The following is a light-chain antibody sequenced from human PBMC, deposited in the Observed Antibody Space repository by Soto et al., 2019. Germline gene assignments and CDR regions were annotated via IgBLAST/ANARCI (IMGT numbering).Light chain of an antibody. CDR2: DSS. J-gene: IGKJ4*01. V-gene: IGKV1-5*01. CDR3: QQYYTPSPLT. Sequence: DIQMTQSPSTLSEFVGDTVTITCRASQNINRYLAWYQQKPGKAPKLLIYDSSTLERGVPSRFNGSGSATAFTLTISSLQPEDFATYYCQQYYTPSPLTFGGGTKVDIK. CDR1: QNINRY.